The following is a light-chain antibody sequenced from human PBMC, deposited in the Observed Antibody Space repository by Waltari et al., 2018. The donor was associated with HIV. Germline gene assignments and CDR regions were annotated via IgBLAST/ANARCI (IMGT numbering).Light chain of an antibody. V-gene: IGLV2-11*01. Sequence: SALTQPRSVSGSPGQSVTISCTGTSSAVGGYNYVSWYQQHPGKAPKLMIYDSIKRPSGVPDRFSGSKSGNTASLTLSGLQADDEADYYCCSYAGGYTLVFGGGTKLTVL. J-gene: IGLJ2*01. CDR1: SSAVGGYNY. CDR3: CSYAGGYTLV. CDR2: DSI.